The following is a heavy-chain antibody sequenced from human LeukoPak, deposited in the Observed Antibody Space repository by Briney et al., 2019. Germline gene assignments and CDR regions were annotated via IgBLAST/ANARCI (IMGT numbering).Heavy chain of an antibody. CDR2: IYYSGST. Sequence: SETLSLTCTVSGGSISSHYWSWIRQPPGKGLEWIGYIYYSGSTNYNPSLKSRVTISVDTSKNQFSLKLSSVTAADTAVYYCARSLAPATPEAFDISGQGTMVTV. D-gene: IGHD2-2*01. CDR1: GGSISSHY. J-gene: IGHJ3*02. CDR3: ARSLAPATPEAFDI. V-gene: IGHV4-59*11.